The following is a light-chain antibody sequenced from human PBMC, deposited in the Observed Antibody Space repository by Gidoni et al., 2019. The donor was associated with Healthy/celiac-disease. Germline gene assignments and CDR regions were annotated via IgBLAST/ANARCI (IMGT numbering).Light chain of an antibody. CDR1: QSISSY. CDR3: QQSYSTPRT. CDR2: AAS. V-gene: IGKV1-39*01. J-gene: IGKJ1*01. Sequence: DIQMTHSPSSLSASVGDRVNITCRASQSISSYLNWYQQKPGKAPKLLIYAASSLQSGVPSRFSGSGSGTDFTLTISSLQPEDFATYYCQQSYSTPRTFGQGTKVEIK.